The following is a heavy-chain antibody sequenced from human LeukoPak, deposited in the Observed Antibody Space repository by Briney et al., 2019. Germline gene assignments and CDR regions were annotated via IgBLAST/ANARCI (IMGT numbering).Heavy chain of an antibody. CDR3: ARDARPMVRGVSNWFDP. V-gene: IGHV3-21*01. CDR2: ISSSSSYI. D-gene: IGHD3-10*01. J-gene: IGHJ5*02. CDR1: GFTFSSYS. Sequence: GGSLRLSCAASGFTFSSYSMNWVRQAPGKGLGWVSSISSSSSYIYYADSVKGRFTISRDNAKNSLYLQMNSLRAEDTAVYYCARDARPMVRGVSNWFDPWGQGTLVTVSS.